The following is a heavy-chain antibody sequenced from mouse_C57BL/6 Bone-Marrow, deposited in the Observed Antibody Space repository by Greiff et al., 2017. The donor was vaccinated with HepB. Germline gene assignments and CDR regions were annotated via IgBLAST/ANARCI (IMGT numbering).Heavy chain of an antibody. CDR3: ARDRDSYYFDY. Sequence: DVMLVESGGGLVKPGGSLKLSCAASGFTFSSYAMSWVRQTPEKRLEWVATISDGGSYTYYPDNVKGRFTISRDNAKNNLYLQMSHLKSEDTAMYYCARDRDSYYFDYWGQGTTLTVSS. CDR1: GFTFSSYA. D-gene: IGHD2-12*01. V-gene: IGHV5-4*01. J-gene: IGHJ2*01. CDR2: ISDGGSYT.